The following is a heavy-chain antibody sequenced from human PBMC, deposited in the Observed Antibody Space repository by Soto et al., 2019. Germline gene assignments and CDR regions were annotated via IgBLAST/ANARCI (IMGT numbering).Heavy chain of an antibody. CDR1: GYTFTGYY. CDR3: ARDVYGEGGSDWFDP. Sequence: QVQLVQSGAEVKKPGASVKVSCKASGYTFTGYYMHWVRQAPGQGLEWMGWINPNSGGTNYAQKFQGWVTMTRDTSISTAYMELSRLRSDDTAVYYSARDVYGEGGSDWFDPWGQGTLVTVSS. D-gene: IGHD3-10*01. V-gene: IGHV1-2*04. CDR2: INPNSGGT. J-gene: IGHJ5*02.